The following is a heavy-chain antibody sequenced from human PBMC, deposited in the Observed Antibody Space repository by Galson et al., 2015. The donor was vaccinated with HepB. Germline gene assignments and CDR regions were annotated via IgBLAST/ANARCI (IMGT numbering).Heavy chain of an antibody. J-gene: IGHJ3*02. Sequence: SLRLSCAASGFTFSSYAMSWVRRAPGKGLEWVSAISGSGGSTYYADSVKGRFTISRDNSKNTLYLQMNSLRAEDTAVYYCAKTPLVLDAFDIWGQGTMVTVSS. CDR3: AKTPLVLDAFDI. CDR2: ISGSGGST. CDR1: GFTFSSYA. V-gene: IGHV3-23*01.